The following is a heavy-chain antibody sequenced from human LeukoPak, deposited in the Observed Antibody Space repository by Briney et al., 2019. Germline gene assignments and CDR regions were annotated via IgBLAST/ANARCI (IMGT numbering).Heavy chain of an antibody. CDR3: ARDLGDRYYYYYMDV. J-gene: IGHJ6*03. CDR1: GYTFTSYY. Sequence: GASVKVSCKASGYTFTSYYMHWVRQAPGQGLEWMGWINPNSGGTNYAQKFQGRVTMTTDTSTSTAYMELRSLRSDDTAVYYCARDLGDRYYYYYMDVWGKGTTVTVSS. V-gene: IGHV1-2*02. CDR2: INPNSGGT. D-gene: IGHD3-10*01.